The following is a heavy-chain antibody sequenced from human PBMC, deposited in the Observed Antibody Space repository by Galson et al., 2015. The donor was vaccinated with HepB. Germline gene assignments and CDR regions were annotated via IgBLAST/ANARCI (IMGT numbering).Heavy chain of an antibody. D-gene: IGHD1-26*01. Sequence: SVKVSCKASGYTFTSYAMNWVRQAPGQGLEWMGWINTNTGNPTYAQGFTGRFVFSLDTSVSTAYLQISSLKAEDTAVYYCASQVPDSGSYRDNWWFDPWGQGTLVTVSS. V-gene: IGHV7-4-1*02. CDR3: ASQVPDSGSYRDNWWFDP. CDR2: INTNTGNP. J-gene: IGHJ5*02. CDR1: GYTFTSYA.